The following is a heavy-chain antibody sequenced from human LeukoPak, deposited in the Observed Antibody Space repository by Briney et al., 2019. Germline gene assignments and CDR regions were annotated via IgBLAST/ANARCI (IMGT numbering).Heavy chain of an antibody. D-gene: IGHD3-16*02. V-gene: IGHV3-30*18. J-gene: IGHJ4*02. CDR1: GFTSSSYG. CDR2: IPYDGSNK. CDR3: AKDAGLRLGELSAYFDY. Sequence: PGGSLRLSCAASGFTSSSYGMHWVRQAPGKGLEWVAVIPYDGSNKYYADSVKGRFTISRDNSKNTLYLQMNSLRAEDTAVYYCAKDAGLRLGELSAYFDYWGQGTLVTVSS.